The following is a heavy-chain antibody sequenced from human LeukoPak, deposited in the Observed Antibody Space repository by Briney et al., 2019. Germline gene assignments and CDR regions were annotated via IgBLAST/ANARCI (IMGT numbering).Heavy chain of an antibody. CDR1: GGSIRGSNY. Sequence: SETLSLTCTVSGGSIRGSNYWGWIRQPPGKTLEWIGSIYSSGSTYYNPSLKSRVIIIIDTPKNHFSLTLSSVTAADTAVYYCARSDGYGLVGIWGQGTMVTVSS. V-gene: IGHV4-39*07. D-gene: IGHD3-10*01. J-gene: IGHJ3*02. CDR3: ARSDGYGLVGI. CDR2: IYSSGST.